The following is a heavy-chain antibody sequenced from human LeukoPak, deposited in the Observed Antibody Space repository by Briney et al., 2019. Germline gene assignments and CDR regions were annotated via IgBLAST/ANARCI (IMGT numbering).Heavy chain of an antibody. CDR2: ISGSGGNT. Sequence: QPGGSLRLSCAASGFTFSSYAMSWVRQAPGKGLEWVSTISGSGGNTNSADSVKGRFTISRDNSKNTLYLQMNSLRAEDTAVYYCAKTPSWTTVTNWFDPWGQGTLVTVSS. D-gene: IGHD4-17*01. CDR1: GFTFSSYA. V-gene: IGHV3-23*01. CDR3: AKTPSWTTVTNWFDP. J-gene: IGHJ5*02.